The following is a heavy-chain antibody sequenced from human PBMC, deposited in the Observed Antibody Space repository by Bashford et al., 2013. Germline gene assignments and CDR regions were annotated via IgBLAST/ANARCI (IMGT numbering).Heavy chain of an antibody. Sequence: VRQAPGKGLEWVSYISSSGSTIYYADSVKGRFTISRDNAKNSLYLQMNSLRAEDTAVYYCARVSVTTGFWYYYYYMDVWGKGTTVTVSS. V-gene: IGHV3-48*03. D-gene: IGHD4-17*01. CDR2: ISSSGSTI. J-gene: IGHJ6*03. CDR3: ARVSVTTGFWYYYYYMDV.